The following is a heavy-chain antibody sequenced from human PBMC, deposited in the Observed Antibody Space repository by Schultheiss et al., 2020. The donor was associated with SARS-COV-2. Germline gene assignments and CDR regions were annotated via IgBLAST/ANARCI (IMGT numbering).Heavy chain of an antibody. CDR2: ISGSGGST. CDR3: VKEDVGIAAATVQH. CDR1: GFTFSSYS. D-gene: IGHD6-13*01. V-gene: IGHV3-23*01. Sequence: GGSLRLSCAASGFTFSSYSMNWVRQAPGKGLEWVSAISGSGGSTYYADSVKGRFTISRDNSKNTLYLQMSSLRAEDTAVYYCVKEDVGIAAATVQHWGQGTLSPSPQ. J-gene: IGHJ1*01.